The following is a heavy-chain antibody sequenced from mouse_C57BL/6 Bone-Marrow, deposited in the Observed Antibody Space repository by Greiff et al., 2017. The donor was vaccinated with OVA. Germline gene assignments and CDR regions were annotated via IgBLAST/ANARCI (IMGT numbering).Heavy chain of an antibody. Sequence: VKLQESGAELARPGASVKLSCKASGYTFTSYGISWVKQRTGQGLEWIGEIYPRSGNTYYNEKFKGKATLTADKSSSTAYMELRSLTSEDSAVYFCARVGNYDYLFDYWGQGTTLTVSS. D-gene: IGHD2-4*01. CDR1: GYTFTSYG. CDR3: ARVGNYDYLFDY. J-gene: IGHJ2*01. CDR2: IYPRSGNT. V-gene: IGHV1-81*01.